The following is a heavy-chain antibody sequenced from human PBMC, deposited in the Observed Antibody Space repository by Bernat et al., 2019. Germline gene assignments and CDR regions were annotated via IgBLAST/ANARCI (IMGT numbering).Heavy chain of an antibody. CDR2: ISHSGST. Sequence: QVQLPQWGAGLLKPSETLSLTCAVYGGSFSGYYWSWIRQPPGKGLEWIGEISHSGSTNYNPSLKSRVTISVDTSRNQFSLKLSCVTAEDTAVYYCASITMVQGVTTPWFDPWGQGTLVTVSS. J-gene: IGHJ5*02. CDR1: GGSFSGYY. CDR3: ASITMVQGVTTPWFDP. D-gene: IGHD3-10*01. V-gene: IGHV4-34*01.